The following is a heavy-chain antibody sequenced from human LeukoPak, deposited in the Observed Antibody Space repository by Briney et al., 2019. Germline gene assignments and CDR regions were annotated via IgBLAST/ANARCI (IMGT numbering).Heavy chain of an antibody. Sequence: GASVKVSRKASGYTFTGFYMNWVRQAPGQGLEWMGRVNPKTGGTKYAQKFQGWVTMTRDTSINTAYMELNRLKSDDTAVYYCASSVVTDAFDIWGQGTMVTVSS. CDR3: ASSVVTDAFDI. CDR2: VNPKTGGT. D-gene: IGHD4-23*01. CDR1: GYTFTGFY. V-gene: IGHV1-2*04. J-gene: IGHJ3*02.